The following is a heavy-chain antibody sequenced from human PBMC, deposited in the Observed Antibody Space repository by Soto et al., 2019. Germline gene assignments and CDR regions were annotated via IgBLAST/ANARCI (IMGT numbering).Heavy chain of an antibody. V-gene: IGHV3-9*01. D-gene: IGHD6-19*01. CDR3: AKDRGLVLSFYFDY. CDR1: GFTFDDYA. Sequence: EVQLVESGGGLVQPGRSLRLCCAASGFTFDDYAMHWVRQAPGKGLEWVSGISWNSGSIGYADSVKGRFTISRDNAKNSLYLPMNSLRAEDTALYYCAKDRGLVLSFYFDYWGQGTLVTVSS. J-gene: IGHJ4*02. CDR2: ISWNSGSI.